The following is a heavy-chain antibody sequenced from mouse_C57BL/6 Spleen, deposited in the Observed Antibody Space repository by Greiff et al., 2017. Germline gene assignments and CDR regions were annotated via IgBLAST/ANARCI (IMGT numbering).Heavy chain of an antibody. Sequence: EVKLMESGGGLVQPGESLKLSCESHEYEFPSHDMSWVRKTPEKRLELVAAINSDGGSTYYPDTMERRFIISRDNTKKTLYLQMSSLRSEDTALYYCARHDYYYGSSPFAYWGQGTLVTVSA. V-gene: IGHV5-2*01. CDR2: INSDGGST. D-gene: IGHD1-1*01. J-gene: IGHJ3*01. CDR3: ARHDYYYGSSPFAY. CDR1: EYEFPSHD.